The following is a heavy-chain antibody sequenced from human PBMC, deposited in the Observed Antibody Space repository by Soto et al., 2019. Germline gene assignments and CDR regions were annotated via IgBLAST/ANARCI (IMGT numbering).Heavy chain of an antibody. D-gene: IGHD3-22*01. CDR2: INPNGGST. J-gene: IGHJ4*02. CDR3: ARVSFETSGYADY. CDR1: ADTFTSYY. V-gene: IGHV1-46*01. Sequence: ASVKVSCKAPADTFTSYYIHWVRQAPGHGLEWMGIINPNGGSTRFAQTFQGRITMTTDTSTSTVYMELSSLRSEDTAVYYCARVSFETSGYADYWGQGTLVTVSS.